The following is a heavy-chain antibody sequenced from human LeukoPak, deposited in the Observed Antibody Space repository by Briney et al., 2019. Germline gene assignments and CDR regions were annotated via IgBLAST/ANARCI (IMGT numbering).Heavy chain of an antibody. D-gene: IGHD2-21*02. J-gene: IGHJ6*03. Sequence: AGGSLRLSCAASGFTLSTYNMKWVRQAPRKGLEWVSSISTSSSYIYYADSVKGRFTISRDNARNSLYLQMNSLRAEDTAVYYCARGEVVTASLPDYFYYYMDVWGKGTTVTISS. CDR1: GFTLSTYN. V-gene: IGHV3-21*01. CDR2: ISTSSSYI. CDR3: ARGEVVTASLPDYFYYYMDV.